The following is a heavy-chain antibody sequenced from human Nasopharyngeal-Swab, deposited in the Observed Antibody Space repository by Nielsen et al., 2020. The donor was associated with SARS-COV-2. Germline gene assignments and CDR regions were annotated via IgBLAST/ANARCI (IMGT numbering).Heavy chain of an antibody. J-gene: IGHJ4*02. CDR3: ARDQNTYYDSSGYYSFDY. CDR2: IIPIFGTA. V-gene: IGHV1-69*13. Sequence: SVKVSCKASGGTFSSYAISWVRQAPGQGLEWMGGIIPIFGTANYAQKFQGRVTITADESTSTAYMELSSLRSEDTAVYYCARDQNTYYDSSGYYSFDYWGQGTLVTVSS. D-gene: IGHD3-22*01. CDR1: GGTFSSYA.